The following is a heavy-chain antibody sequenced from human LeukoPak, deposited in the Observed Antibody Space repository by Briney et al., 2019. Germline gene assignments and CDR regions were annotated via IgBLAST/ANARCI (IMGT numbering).Heavy chain of an antibody. CDR2: INPNSGGT. CDR3: ARVARVTMVRGVWFDH. V-gene: IGHV1-2*02. CDR1: GYTFTGYY. D-gene: IGHD3-10*01. J-gene: IGHJ5*02. Sequence: GASVKVSCKASGYTFTGYYMHWVRQAPGQGLEWMGWINPNSGGTNYAQKFQGRVTMTRDTSISTAYMELSRLRSDDTAVYYCARVARVTMVRGVWFDHWGQGTLVTVSS.